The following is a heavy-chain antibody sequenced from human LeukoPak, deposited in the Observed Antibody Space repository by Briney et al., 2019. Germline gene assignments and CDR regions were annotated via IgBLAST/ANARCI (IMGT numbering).Heavy chain of an antibody. D-gene: IGHD3-10*01. J-gene: IGHJ4*02. CDR2: IYYSGSN. CDR1: GGSISSSSYY. Sequence: SETLSLTCTVSGGSISSSSYYWGWIRQPPGKGLEWIGSIYYSGSNYYNPSLKSRVTISVDTSKNQFSLKLSSVTAADTAVYYCAREVTMVRGVISPFDYWGQGTLVTVSS. V-gene: IGHV4-39*07. CDR3: AREVTMVRGVISPFDY.